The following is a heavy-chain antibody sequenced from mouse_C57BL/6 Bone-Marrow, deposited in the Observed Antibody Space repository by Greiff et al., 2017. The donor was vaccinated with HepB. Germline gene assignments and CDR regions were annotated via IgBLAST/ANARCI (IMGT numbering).Heavy chain of an antibody. Sequence: QVQLQQPGAELVKPGASVKMSCKASGYTFTSYWITWVKQRPGQGLEWIGDIYPGSGSTNYNEKFKSKATLTVDTSSSTAYMQRSSLTSEDSAVYYCAREDDYDEGDFDYWGQGTTLTVSS. V-gene: IGHV1-55*01. CDR1: GYTFTSYW. J-gene: IGHJ2*01. CDR2: IYPGSGST. CDR3: AREDDYDEGDFDY. D-gene: IGHD2-4*01.